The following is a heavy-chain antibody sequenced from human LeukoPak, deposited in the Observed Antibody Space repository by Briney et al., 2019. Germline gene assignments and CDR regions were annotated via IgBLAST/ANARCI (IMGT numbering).Heavy chain of an antibody. CDR3: ARESITIFGVAIRGAFDI. CDR1: GYTFTSYD. V-gene: IGHV1-46*01. J-gene: IGHJ3*02. D-gene: IGHD3-3*01. Sequence: ASVKVSCKASGYTFTSYDINWVRQATGQGLEWMGIINPSGGSTSYAQKFQGRVTMTRDTSTSTVYMELSSLRSEDTAVYYCARESITIFGVAIRGAFDIWGQGTMVTVSS. CDR2: INPSGGST.